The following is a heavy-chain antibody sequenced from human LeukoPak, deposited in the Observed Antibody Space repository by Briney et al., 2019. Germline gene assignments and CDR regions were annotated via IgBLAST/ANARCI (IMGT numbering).Heavy chain of an antibody. CDR2: INHSGSI. D-gene: IGHD3-16*01. Sequence: PSETLSLTCAVYGGSFSGYYWSWIRQPPGKGLEWIGEINHSGSINYNPSLKSRVTISVDTSKDQFSLKLSSVTAADTAVYYCARVPYRYWGQGTLVTVSS. V-gene: IGHV4-34*01. CDR1: GGSFSGYY. CDR3: ARVPYRY. J-gene: IGHJ4*02.